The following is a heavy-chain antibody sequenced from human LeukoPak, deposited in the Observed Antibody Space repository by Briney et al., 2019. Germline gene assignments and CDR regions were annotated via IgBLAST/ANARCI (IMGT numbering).Heavy chain of an antibody. CDR2: VGGGRANT. CDR1: GFTFSDFA. J-gene: IGHJ3*02. CDR3: AKDMVPKNAVSDPFDI. V-gene: IGHV3-23*01. Sequence: GGSLRLSCLASGFTFSDFAMNWVRQAPGKGLEWVSHVGGGRANTYYADSVKGRFTISRDDSKSTLYLHLTSLRADDTAVYFCAKDMVPKNAVSDPFDIWGQGTMVTVSS. D-gene: IGHD3-10*01.